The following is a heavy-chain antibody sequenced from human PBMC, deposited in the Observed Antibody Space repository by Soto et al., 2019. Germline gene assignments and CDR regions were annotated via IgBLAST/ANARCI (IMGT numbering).Heavy chain of an antibody. Sequence: ASVKVSCKASGGTFSSYAISWVRQAPGQGLEWMGGIIPILGIANYAQKFQGRVTITADKSTSTAYMELRSLRSEDTAVYYCGAARAYSSGWSRWVDFWGQGTLVTVSS. V-gene: IGHV1-69*10. CDR2: IIPILGIA. D-gene: IGHD6-19*01. CDR3: GAARAYSSGWSRWVDF. CDR1: GGTFSSYA. J-gene: IGHJ4*02.